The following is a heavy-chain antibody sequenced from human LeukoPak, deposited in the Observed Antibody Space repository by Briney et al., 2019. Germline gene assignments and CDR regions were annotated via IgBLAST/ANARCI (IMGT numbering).Heavy chain of an antibody. J-gene: IGHJ4*02. V-gene: IGHV4-30-4*01. CDR3: ARGARAGYNLEPFDY. CDR1: GGSISGGDYY. D-gene: IGHD5-24*01. Sequence: PSQTLSLTCSVSGGSISGGDYYWSWIRQPPGKGLEWIGYIYYSGSTYYNPSLKSRLTMSVDTSKNQFSLKLSSVTAADTAVYYCARGARAGYNLEPFDYWGQGTLVTVSS. CDR2: IYYSGST.